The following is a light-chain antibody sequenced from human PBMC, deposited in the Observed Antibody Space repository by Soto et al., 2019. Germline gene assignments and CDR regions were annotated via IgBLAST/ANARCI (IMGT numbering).Light chain of an antibody. CDR1: QSVSSY. CDR3: QQRSNWPRT. CDR2: DAS. Sequence: EIVLTQSPATLSLSPGERATLSCSASQSVSSYLAWYQQKPGQAPRLLIYDASNRATGIPARFSGSGSGTDFTLTISSLEPEDFAVYYCQQRSNWPRTFGQGTNLEIK. V-gene: IGKV3-11*01. J-gene: IGKJ2*01.